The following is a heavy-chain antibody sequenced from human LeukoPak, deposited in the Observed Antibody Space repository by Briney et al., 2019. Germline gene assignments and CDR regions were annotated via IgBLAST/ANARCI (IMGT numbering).Heavy chain of an antibody. Sequence: GGSLRLSCAASGFSLSDYGMHWVRQAPGKGLEWVAALLYDGNTKHYADSVKGRFIISRDIYKNTFYLQMNSLTAEDTAVYYCARDHRPEIQYYYLDVWGKGTTVAVSS. D-gene: IGHD1-14*01. CDR2: LLYDGNTK. CDR1: GFSLSDYG. CDR3: ARDHRPEIQYYYLDV. J-gene: IGHJ6*03. V-gene: IGHV3-33*01.